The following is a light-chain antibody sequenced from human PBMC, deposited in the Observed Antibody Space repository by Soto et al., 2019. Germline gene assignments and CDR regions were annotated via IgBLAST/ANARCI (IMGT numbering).Light chain of an antibody. CDR1: QNVNRW. CDR2: GAS. CDR3: QQYESFSFA. V-gene: IGKV1-5*01. Sequence: DVQMTQSPSTLSASVGDRVTITCRASQNVNRWLAWYQQKPGKAPKLLIYGASSLEDGVPSRFSGGGSGTPFTLTISSLQPDDFATYYCQQYESFSFAFGPGTKVDIK. J-gene: IGKJ3*01.